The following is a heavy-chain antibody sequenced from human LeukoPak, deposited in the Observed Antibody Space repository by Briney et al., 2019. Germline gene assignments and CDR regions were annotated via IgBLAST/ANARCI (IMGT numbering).Heavy chain of an antibody. CDR1: GYALSGYY. J-gene: IGHJ6*02. V-gene: IGHV1-2*06. Sequence: ASVTVSFKASGYALSGYYMHWVRQAPGQGLEWMGRINPNSGGTNYLQTFQGRVTMTSNTSISTAYMELIRLTSDDTAVYYCAREGSQSGMDVWGQGTTVTVSS. CDR2: INPNSGGT. D-gene: IGHD2-15*01. CDR3: AREGSQSGMDV.